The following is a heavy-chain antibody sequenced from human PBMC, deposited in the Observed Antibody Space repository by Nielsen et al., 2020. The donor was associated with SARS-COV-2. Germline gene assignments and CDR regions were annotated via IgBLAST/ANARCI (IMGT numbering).Heavy chain of an antibody. D-gene: IGHD3-10*01. CDR3: ARGTMVRGVITYYYYYYMDV. V-gene: IGHV1-18*01. CDR2: ITPNNGNV. CDR1: DNTFNT. J-gene: IGHJ6*03. Sequence: ASVKVSCKASDNTFNTITWVRQAPGQGLEWMGRITPNNGNVKYAQNLQGRVTMTADTSTSTVYMELKRLRSDDTAVYYCARGTMVRGVITYYYYYYMDVWGRGTTVTVSS.